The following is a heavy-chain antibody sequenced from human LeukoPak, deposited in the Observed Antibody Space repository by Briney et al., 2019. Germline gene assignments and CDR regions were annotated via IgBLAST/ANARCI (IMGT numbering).Heavy chain of an antibody. J-gene: IGHJ4*02. V-gene: IGHV1-18*01. CDR2: ISPYNGNT. Sequence: ASVKVSCKASGYTLTSYGISWVRQAPGQGLEWMGWISPYNGNTHYTQKLQGRVTMTTDTSTSTAYMELRSLRSDDTAVYYCAREGETGTRHNDYWGQGTLVTVSS. CDR1: GYTLTSYG. D-gene: IGHD1-7*01. CDR3: AREGETGTRHNDY.